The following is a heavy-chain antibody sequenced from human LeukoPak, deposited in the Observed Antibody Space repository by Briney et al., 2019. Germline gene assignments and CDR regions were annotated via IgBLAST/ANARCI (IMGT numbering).Heavy chain of an antibody. CDR2: IYYSGST. D-gene: IGHD6-13*01. CDR1: GGSISSYY. CDR3: ARRAAGAFDY. J-gene: IGHJ4*02. Sequence: SETLSLTCTVSGGSISSYYWSWIRQPPGKGLEWIGYIYYSGSTYYNPSLKSRVSISIDTSKNQFSLNLISVTAADTAVYYCARRAAGAFDYWGQGTLVTVSS. V-gene: IGHV4-59*08.